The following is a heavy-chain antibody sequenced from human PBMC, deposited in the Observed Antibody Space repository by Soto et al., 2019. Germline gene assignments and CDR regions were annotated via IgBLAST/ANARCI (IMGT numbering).Heavy chain of an antibody. CDR1: GYTFTDYY. CDR3: SSSEAVPTTTYYYWYIDV. D-gene: IGHD2-2*01. CDR2: MNPSGGVT. V-gene: IGHV1-46*03. Sequence: QVQLVQSGAEVKKPGASVRISCKASGYTFTDYYLHWVRQAPGQGLEWMGIMNPSGGVTSYAQKFQGRVAVTRDTSTSTVYMQLSSLRSEDTAVDYCSSSEAVPTTTYYYWYIDVWGKGTTVTVSS. J-gene: IGHJ6*03.